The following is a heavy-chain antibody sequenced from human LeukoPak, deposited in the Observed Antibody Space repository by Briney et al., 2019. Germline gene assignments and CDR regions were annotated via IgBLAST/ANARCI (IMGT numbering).Heavy chain of an antibody. J-gene: IGHJ3*02. CDR2: IYYSGST. V-gene: IGHV4-59*08. CDR3: ARARARAFDI. Sequence: PSETLSLTCTVSGVSISSYYWSWIRQPPGKGLEWIGYIYYSGSTNYNPSLKSRVTISVDTSKNQFSLKLSSVTAADTAVYYCARARARAFDIWGQGTMVTVSS. CDR1: GVSISSYY.